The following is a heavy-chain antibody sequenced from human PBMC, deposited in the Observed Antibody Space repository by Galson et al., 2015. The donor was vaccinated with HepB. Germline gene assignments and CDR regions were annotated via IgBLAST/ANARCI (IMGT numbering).Heavy chain of an antibody. CDR2: TYYRSKWYN. V-gene: IGHV6-1*01. D-gene: IGHD6-13*01. J-gene: IGHJ4*02. CDR1: GDSVSSNSAA. Sequence: CAISGDSVSSNSAAWNWIRQSPSRGLEWLGRTYYRSKWYNDYAVSVKSRITTNPDTSKNQFSLQLNSVTPEDTAVYYCARDGLAPPGYSSSWSDPFFDYWGQGTLVTVSS. CDR3: ARDGLAPPGYSSSWSDPFFDY.